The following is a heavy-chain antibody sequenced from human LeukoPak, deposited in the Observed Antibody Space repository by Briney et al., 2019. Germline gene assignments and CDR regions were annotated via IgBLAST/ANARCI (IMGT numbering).Heavy chain of an antibody. D-gene: IGHD5-18*01. CDR1: GGSISSYY. CDR2: LYYDGRT. V-gene: IGHV4-59*03. J-gene: IGHJ4*02. Sequence: PSETLSLTCTVSGGSISSYYWNWIRQPPGKGLEWIGHLYYDGRTKYNPSLKSRVTISVDTSKSQFSLRLSSVTAADTAVYYSSSDDGSSFGSFAYWGQGTLVTVSS. CDR3: SSDDGSSFGSFAY.